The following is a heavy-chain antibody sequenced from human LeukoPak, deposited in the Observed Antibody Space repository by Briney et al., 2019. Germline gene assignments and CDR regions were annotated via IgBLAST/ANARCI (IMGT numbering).Heavy chain of an antibody. Sequence: PGGSLRLSCAASGFTLSSYSMNWVRQAPGKGLEWVSSISSSSSYIYYADSVKGRFTISRDNAKNSLYLQMNSLRAEDTAVYYCARASIKDYYDSSGYFGSTSELGSWGQGTLVTVSS. V-gene: IGHV3-21*01. J-gene: IGHJ5*02. CDR3: ARASIKDYYDSSGYFGSTSELGS. CDR1: GFTLSSYS. D-gene: IGHD3-22*01. CDR2: ISSSSSYI.